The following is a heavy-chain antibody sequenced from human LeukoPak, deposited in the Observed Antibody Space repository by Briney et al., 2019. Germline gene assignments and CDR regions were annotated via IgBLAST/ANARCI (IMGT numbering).Heavy chain of an antibody. CDR1: GGSISSSSYY. CDR3: ARVRGYGRDYYYYYMDI. D-gene: IGHD5-18*01. CDR2: IYHGGST. J-gene: IGHJ6*03. V-gene: IGHV4-39*07. Sequence: SETLSLTCTVSGGSISSSSYYWGWIRQPPGKGLEWIGEIYHGGSTNYNPSLKSRVTISVDKSKNQFSLKLSSVTAADTAVYYCARVRGYGRDYYYYYMDIWGKGTTVTVSS.